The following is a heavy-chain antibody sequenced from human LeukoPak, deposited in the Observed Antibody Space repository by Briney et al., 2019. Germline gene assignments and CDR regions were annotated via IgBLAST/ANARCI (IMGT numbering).Heavy chain of an antibody. Sequence: ASVKVSCKASGGTFSSYTISWVRRAPGQGLEWMGRIIPILGIANYAQKFQGRVTITADKSTSTAYMELSSLRSEDTAVYYCAREGRLRTSAFDIWGQGTMVTVSS. J-gene: IGHJ3*02. D-gene: IGHD5-12*01. CDR1: GGTFSSYT. V-gene: IGHV1-69*04. CDR2: IIPILGIA. CDR3: AREGRLRTSAFDI.